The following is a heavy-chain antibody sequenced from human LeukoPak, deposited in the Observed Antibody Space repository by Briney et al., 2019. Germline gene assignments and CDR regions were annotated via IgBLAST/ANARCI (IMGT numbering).Heavy chain of an antibody. V-gene: IGHV3-9*01. J-gene: IGHJ4*02. CDR1: GFTFDDYS. CDR2: ISWNSGSI. Sequence: GRSLRLSCAASGFTFDDYSMPWVRQAPGKGLEWVSGISWNSGSIGYADSVKGRFTISRDNAKNSLYLQMNSLRVEDTAVYYCATSGSLEYWGQGKLVTVSS. D-gene: IGHD3-10*01. CDR3: ATSGSLEY.